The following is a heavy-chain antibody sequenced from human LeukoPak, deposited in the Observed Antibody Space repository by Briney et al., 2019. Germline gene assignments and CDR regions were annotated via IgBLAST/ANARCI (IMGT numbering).Heavy chain of an antibody. Sequence: SETLSLTCTVSGGSISSSSYYWGWIRQPPGKGLEWIGSIYYSGSTYYNPSPKSRVTISVDTSKNQFSLKLSSVTAADTAVYYCARHITIFGVVTSDGAFDIWGQGTMVTVSS. CDR2: IYYSGST. CDR1: GGSISSSSYY. D-gene: IGHD3-3*01. CDR3: ARHITIFGVVTSDGAFDI. J-gene: IGHJ3*02. V-gene: IGHV4-39*01.